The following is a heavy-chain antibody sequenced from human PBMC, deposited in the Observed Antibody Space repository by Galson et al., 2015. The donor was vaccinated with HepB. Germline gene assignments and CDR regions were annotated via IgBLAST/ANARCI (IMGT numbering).Heavy chain of an antibody. CDR1: GFTFSSYA. Sequence: SLRLSCAASGFTFSSYAMHWVRQAPGKGLEYVSAISSNGGSTYYADSVKGRFTISRDNSKNTLYLQMSSLRAEDTAVYYCVKGPLSSGWYRAHFDYWGQGTLVTVSS. CDR3: VKGPLSSGWYRAHFDY. CDR2: ISSNGGST. D-gene: IGHD6-19*01. J-gene: IGHJ4*02. V-gene: IGHV3-64D*06.